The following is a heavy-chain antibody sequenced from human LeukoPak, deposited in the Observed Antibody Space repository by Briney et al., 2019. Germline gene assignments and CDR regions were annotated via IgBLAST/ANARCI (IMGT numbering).Heavy chain of an antibody. CDR1: GGSISSSSYY. V-gene: IGHV4-39*01. CDR2: IYYSGST. J-gene: IGHJ5*02. Sequence: PSETLSLTCTVSGGSISSSSYYWGWIRQPPGKGLEWIGSIYYSGSTYYNPSLKSRVTISVDTSKNQFSLKLSSVTAADTAVYYCARQELWFGELSRNWFDPWGQGTLVTVSS. CDR3: ARQELWFGELSRNWFDP. D-gene: IGHD3-10*01.